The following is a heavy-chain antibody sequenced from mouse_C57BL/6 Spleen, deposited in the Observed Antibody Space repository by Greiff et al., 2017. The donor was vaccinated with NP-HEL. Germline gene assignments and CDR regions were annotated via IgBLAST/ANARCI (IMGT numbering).Heavy chain of an antibody. CDR3: ARNRLRGYFDV. J-gene: IGHJ1*03. Sequence: VQLQQPGAELVKPGASVKLSCKASGYTFTSYWMQWVKQRPGQGLEWIGEIDPADSYTNYTQKFKGQATLTVDTSSSTAYMQLSSLTSEDSAVYYCARNRLRGYFDVWGTGTTVTVSS. CDR2: IDPADSYT. D-gene: IGHD1-1*01. CDR1: GYTFTSYW. V-gene: IGHV1-50*01.